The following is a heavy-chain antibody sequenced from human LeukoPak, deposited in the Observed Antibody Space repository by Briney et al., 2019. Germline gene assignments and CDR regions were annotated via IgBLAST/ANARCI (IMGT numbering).Heavy chain of an antibody. CDR2: VSGSGETT. Sequence: GGSLRLSCAASGFTFNTYAMAWVRQAPGKGLEWVSGVSGSGETTYYADSVKGRFTISRDNSKNTLYLQMNSLRAEDTAMYYCAKGPPDSSTWYKRTEGWGQGTLVTVSS. D-gene: IGHD6-13*01. CDR1: GFTFNTYA. CDR3: AKGPPDSSTWYKRTEG. J-gene: IGHJ4*02. V-gene: IGHV3-23*01.